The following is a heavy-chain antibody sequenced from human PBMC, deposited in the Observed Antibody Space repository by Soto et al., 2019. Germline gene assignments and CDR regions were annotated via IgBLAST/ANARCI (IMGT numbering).Heavy chain of an antibody. CDR1: GYTFSDYA. CDR2: ISASTRNT. V-gene: IGHV1-18*01. D-gene: IGHD2-15*01. J-gene: IGHJ2*01. CDR3: VGCYCSVGSCYACWHFDL. Sequence: QVQLVQSGGEVKKPGASVKVSCQASGYTFSDYAISWVRQAPGQGLEWMGWISASTRNTDQAQNFQDRVIMTLDTTMNTAYTELRSLRSEDRAVYYCVGCYCSVGSCYACWHFDLWGRGTLVTVSS.